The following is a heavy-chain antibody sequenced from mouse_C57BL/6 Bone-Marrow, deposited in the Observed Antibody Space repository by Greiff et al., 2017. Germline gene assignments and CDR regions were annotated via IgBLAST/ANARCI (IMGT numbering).Heavy chain of an antibody. CDR3: ARRGGYSNYAMDY. CDR1: GYTFTNYW. V-gene: IGHV1-63*01. J-gene: IGHJ4*01. Sequence: VQLQQSGAELVRPGTSVKMSCKASGYTFTNYWIGWAKQRPGHGLEWIGDIYTGGGYTNYNEKFKGKDTLTADKSSSTAYMQFSSLTSEDSAIYYCARRGGYSNYAMDYWGQGTSVTVSS. CDR2: IYTGGGYT. D-gene: IGHD2-5*01.